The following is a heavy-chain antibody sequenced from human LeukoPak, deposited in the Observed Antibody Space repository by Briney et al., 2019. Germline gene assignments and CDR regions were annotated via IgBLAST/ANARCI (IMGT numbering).Heavy chain of an antibody. D-gene: IGHD2-2*01. V-gene: IGHV3-66*01. CDR1: GFTFDDYA. Sequence: GRSLRLSCAASGFTFDDYAMHWVRQAPGKGLEWVSVIYSGDTTYYADSVKGRFTISRDNSKNTLYLQMNSLRAEDTAVYYCAKDLVVPAAFYYFDYWGQGTLVTVSS. J-gene: IGHJ4*02. CDR3: AKDLVVPAAFYYFDY. CDR2: IYSGDTT.